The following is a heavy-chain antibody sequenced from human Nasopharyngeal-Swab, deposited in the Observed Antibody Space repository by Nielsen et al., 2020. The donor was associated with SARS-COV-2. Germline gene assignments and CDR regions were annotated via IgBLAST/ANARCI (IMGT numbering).Heavy chain of an antibody. Sequence: ASVKVSCKASGYTFTSYYMHWVRQAPGQGLEWMGIINPSGGSTSYAQKFQGRVTMTRDTSTSTVYMELSSLRSEDTAVYYCARGSLRFLEWSYYYYYMDVRGKGTTVTVSS. J-gene: IGHJ6*03. V-gene: IGHV1-46*01. CDR1: GYTFTSYY. D-gene: IGHD3-3*01. CDR2: INPSGGST. CDR3: ARGSLRFLEWSYYYYYMDV.